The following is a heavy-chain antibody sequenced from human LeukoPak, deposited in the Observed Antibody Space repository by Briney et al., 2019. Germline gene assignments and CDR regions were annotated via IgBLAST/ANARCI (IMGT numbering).Heavy chain of an antibody. Sequence: ASETLSLTCAVYGGSFSGYYWSWIRQPPGKGLEWIGEINHSGSTDYNPSLKSRVTISVDTSKNQFSLKLSSVTAADTAVYYCARAAYAGFDYWGRGTLVTVSS. CDR3: ARAAYAGFDY. J-gene: IGHJ4*02. CDR2: INHSGST. D-gene: IGHD3-10*01. CDR1: GGSFSGYY. V-gene: IGHV4-34*01.